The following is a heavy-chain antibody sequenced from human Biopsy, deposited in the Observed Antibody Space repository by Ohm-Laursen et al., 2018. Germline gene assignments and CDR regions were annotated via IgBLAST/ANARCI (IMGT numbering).Heavy chain of an antibody. V-gene: IGHV1-2*02. J-gene: IGHJ5*02. D-gene: IGHD3-22*01. Sequence: ASVKVSCKASGFSFTGYYIHWVRRAPGQGLEWMGWINAKTGDTNYAQKFQGRVTMTRDTSISTAYVGLSSLRPDDTAVYYCTRGGYYYDSLAYYYWFDPWGQGTLVTVSS. CDR3: TRGGYYYDSLAYYYWFDP. CDR1: GFSFTGYY. CDR2: INAKTGDT.